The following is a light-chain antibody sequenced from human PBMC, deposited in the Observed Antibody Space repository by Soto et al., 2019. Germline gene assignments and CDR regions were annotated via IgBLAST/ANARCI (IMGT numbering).Light chain of an antibody. CDR3: SSYAGNKNV. Sequence: QSALTQPPSASGSPGQSVTISCTGTSSDVGGYNYVSWYQQHPGKAPKLMIYEVSKRPSGVPDRFSGSKSGNTASLTVSGRQAEDESDYYCSSYAGNKNVFGTGTKVTVL. V-gene: IGLV2-8*01. CDR2: EVS. J-gene: IGLJ1*01. CDR1: SSDVGGYNY.